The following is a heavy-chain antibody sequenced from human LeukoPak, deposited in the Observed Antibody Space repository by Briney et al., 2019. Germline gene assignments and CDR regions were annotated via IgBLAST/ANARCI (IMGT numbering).Heavy chain of an antibody. CDR3: AKLIYYGSGSLDY. V-gene: IGHV3-30*02. Sequence: GGSLRLSCAASGFTFSSYGMHWVRQAPGKGLEWVAFIRYDGSNKYYADSVKGRFTISRDNSKNTLYLQMNSLRAEDTAVYYCAKLIYYGSGSLDYWGQGTLVTVSS. CDR2: IRYDGSNK. J-gene: IGHJ4*02. CDR1: GFTFSSYG. D-gene: IGHD3-10*01.